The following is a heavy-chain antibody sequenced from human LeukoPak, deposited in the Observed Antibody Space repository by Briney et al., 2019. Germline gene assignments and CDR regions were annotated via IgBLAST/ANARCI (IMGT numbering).Heavy chain of an antibody. Sequence: GASVKVSCKASGYTFTSYGISWVRQAPGQGLEWMGWISAYNGNTNYAQKFQGRVTMTRDTSTSTVYMELSSLRSEDTAVYYCARDTSPIAARPNWFDPWGQGTLVTVSS. D-gene: IGHD6-6*01. J-gene: IGHJ5*02. CDR1: GYTFTSYG. CDR3: ARDTSPIAARPNWFDP. V-gene: IGHV1-18*01. CDR2: ISAYNGNT.